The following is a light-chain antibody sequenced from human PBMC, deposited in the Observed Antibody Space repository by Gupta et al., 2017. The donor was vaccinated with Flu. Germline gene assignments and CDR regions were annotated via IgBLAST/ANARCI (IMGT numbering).Light chain of an antibody. CDR3: QQYYTTPYT. J-gene: IGKJ3*01. Sequence: DIVLTQSPDSLALSLGERATINCKSSQIVSDSSNDKNYLAWYQQKPGQPPKLLIHWASARESGVPDRFSGSGSGTDFTLTISSLLAEDVAVYYCQQYYTTPYTFGPGTXVDIK. CDR1: QIVSDSSNDKNY. CDR2: WAS. V-gene: IGKV4-1*01.